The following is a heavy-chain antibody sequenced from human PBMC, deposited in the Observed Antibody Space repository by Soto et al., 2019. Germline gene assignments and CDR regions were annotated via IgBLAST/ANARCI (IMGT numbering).Heavy chain of an antibody. J-gene: IGHJ5*02. D-gene: IGHD2-21*02. CDR3: ARHPSDFWFDP. CDR1: GGSISSSSYF. V-gene: IGHV4-39*01. Sequence: QLQLQESGPGLVKPSETLSLTCSVSGGSISSSSYFWGWIRQPPGKGLEWIGSIYYSGSTYYKPSIKSRVTVSVDTYKNQFSLKLSSVTAADTDVYYCARHPSDFWFDPWGQGTLVTVSS. CDR2: IYYSGST.